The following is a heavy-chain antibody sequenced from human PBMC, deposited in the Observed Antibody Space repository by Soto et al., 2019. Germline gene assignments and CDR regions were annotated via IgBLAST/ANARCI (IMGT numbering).Heavy chain of an antibody. Sequence: TVAYGSIIDYCWSCISKHTGKGLEWIGSIYYSGSTYYNPSLKSRVTISVDTSKNQFSLKLSSVTAADTAVYYCARHGSSLRCFDWSIYYYYGMDVWGQGTTVTVSS. V-gene: IGHV4-39*01. D-gene: IGHD3-9*01. CDR3: ARHGSSLRCFDWSIYYYYGMDV. CDR2: IYYSGST. J-gene: IGHJ6*02. CDR1: YGSIIDYC.